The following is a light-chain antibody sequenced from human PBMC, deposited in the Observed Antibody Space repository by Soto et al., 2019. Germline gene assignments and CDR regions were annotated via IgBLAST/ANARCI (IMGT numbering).Light chain of an antibody. CDR3: PQTYSPSYT. Sequence: DIQMTQSPSSLSASLGDRVTITCRASQSVNRYLNWYQQQPGRAPKVLIYAASSLQSGVPSRFSRDGSGTDFTRTFTSLQPEDFQTDYGPQTYSPSYTFAQGTRLESK. CDR1: QSVNRY. CDR2: AAS. J-gene: IGKJ2*01. V-gene: IGKV1-39*01.